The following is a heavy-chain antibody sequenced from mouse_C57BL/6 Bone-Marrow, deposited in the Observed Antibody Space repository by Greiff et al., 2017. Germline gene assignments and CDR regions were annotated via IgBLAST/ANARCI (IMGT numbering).Heavy chain of an antibody. J-gene: IGHJ2*01. D-gene: IGHD2-3*01. CDR2: IDPEIGDT. Sequence: VQLKQSGAELVRPGASVKLSCKASGFNFNDDYIHWVKQRPEQGLEWIGWIDPEIGDTEYASKFQGKATITSDTSSNTAYLQLSRLTSEDTAVYYCSSFDGNYFDFWGQGTPLTVAS. CDR3: SSFDGNYFDF. V-gene: IGHV14-4*01. CDR1: GFNFNDDY.